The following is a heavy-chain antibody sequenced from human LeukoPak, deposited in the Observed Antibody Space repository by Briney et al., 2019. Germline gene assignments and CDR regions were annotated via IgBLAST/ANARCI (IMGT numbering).Heavy chain of an antibody. Sequence: SETLSLTCTVSGGSISSHYWTWIRQPPGKGLEWIGYIYYTGSTNYNPSLQSRVTISVDTSKNQFSLKLSSVTAADTAVYYCASYDSSVRAFDIWGQGTMVTVSS. J-gene: IGHJ3*02. CDR3: ASYDSSVRAFDI. D-gene: IGHD3-22*01. CDR1: GGSISSHY. V-gene: IGHV4-59*11. CDR2: IYYTGST.